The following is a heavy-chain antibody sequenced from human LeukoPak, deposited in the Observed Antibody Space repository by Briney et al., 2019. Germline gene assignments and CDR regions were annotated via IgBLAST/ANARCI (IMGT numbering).Heavy chain of an antibody. Sequence: ASVKVSCKASGYTFTSYDINWVRQATGQGLEWMGWMNPNSGNTGYAQKFQGRVTMTRNTSISTAYMELSSLRSEDTAVYYCARGYSGRRWGLYYMVVWGKGTTVTISS. CDR2: MNPNSGNT. J-gene: IGHJ6*03. CDR1: GYTFTSYD. V-gene: IGHV1-8*01. D-gene: IGHD1-26*01. CDR3: ARGYSGRRWGLYYMVV.